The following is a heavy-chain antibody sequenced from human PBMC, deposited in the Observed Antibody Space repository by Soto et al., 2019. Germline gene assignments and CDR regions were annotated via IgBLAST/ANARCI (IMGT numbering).Heavy chain of an antibody. CDR1: GFTFSSYA. D-gene: IGHD3-10*01. J-gene: IGHJ4*02. CDR2: ISGSGGST. V-gene: IGHV3-23*01. CDR3: AKDWLAVRGEPPTD. Sequence: EVQLLESGGGLVQPGGSLRLSCAASGFTFSSYAMSWVRQAPGKGLEWVSAISGSGGSTYYADSAKGRFTISRDNSKNTLYLQMNSLRAEDTAVYYCAKDWLAVRGEPPTDWGQGTLVTVSS.